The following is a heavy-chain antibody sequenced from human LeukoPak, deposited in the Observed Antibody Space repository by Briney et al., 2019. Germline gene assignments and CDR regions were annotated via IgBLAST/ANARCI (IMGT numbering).Heavy chain of an antibody. J-gene: IGHJ5*02. Sequence: SETLSLTCTVSGGSISSGSYYWSWIRQPAGKGLEWIGRIYTSGSTNYNPSLKSRVTISVDTSKNQFSLKLSSVTAADTAVYYRARGPTTMVRGVIGFDPWGQGSLVTVSS. V-gene: IGHV4-61*02. CDR3: ARGPTTMVRGVIGFDP. D-gene: IGHD3-10*01. CDR1: GGSISSGSYY. CDR2: IYTSGST.